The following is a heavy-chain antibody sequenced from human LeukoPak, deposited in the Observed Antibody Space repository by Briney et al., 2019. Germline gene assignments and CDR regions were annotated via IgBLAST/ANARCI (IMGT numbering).Heavy chain of an antibody. CDR3: ARGREYYDSSGYLGFDY. Sequence: PSETLSLTCAVYGGSFSGYYWSWIRQPPGKGLERIGEINHSGSTNYNPSLKSRVTISVDTSKNQFSLKLSSVTAADTAVYYCARGREYYDSSGYLGFDYSGQGTLVTVSS. J-gene: IGHJ4*02. CDR2: INHSGST. CDR1: GGSFSGYY. V-gene: IGHV4-34*01. D-gene: IGHD3-22*01.